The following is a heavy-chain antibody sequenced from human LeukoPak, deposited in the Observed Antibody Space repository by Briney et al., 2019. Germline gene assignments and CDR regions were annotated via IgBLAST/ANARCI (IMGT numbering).Heavy chain of an antibody. CDR1: GGSFSGYY. CDR3: ARSPLIAVVPAAKNYYYYGMDV. D-gene: IGHD2-2*01. Sequence: SETLSLTCAVYGGSFSGYYWSWIRQPPGKGLEWIGEINHSGSTNYNPSLKSRVTISVDTSKSQFSLKLSSVTAADTAVYYCARSPLIAVVPAAKNYYYYGMDVWGQGTTVTVSS. V-gene: IGHV4-34*01. CDR2: INHSGST. J-gene: IGHJ6*02.